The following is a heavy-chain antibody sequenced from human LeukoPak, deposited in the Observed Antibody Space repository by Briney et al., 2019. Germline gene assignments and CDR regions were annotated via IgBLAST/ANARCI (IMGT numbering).Heavy chain of an antibody. CDR1: GFTFSSYA. CDR2: ISSSSSTI. J-gene: IGHJ4*02. CDR3: ARSMITFGGVIVGFDY. D-gene: IGHD3-16*02. Sequence: GGSLRLSCAASGFTFSSYAMSWVRQAPGKGLEWVSYISSSSSTIYYADSVKGRFTISRDNAKNSLYLQMNSLRAEDTAVYYCARSMITFGGVIVGFDYWGQGTLVTVSS. V-gene: IGHV3-48*01.